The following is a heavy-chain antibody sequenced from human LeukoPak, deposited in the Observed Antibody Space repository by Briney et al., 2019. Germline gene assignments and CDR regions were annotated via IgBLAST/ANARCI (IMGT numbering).Heavy chain of an antibody. Sequence: KPSETLSLTCAVSGYSISSSSYYWGWIRQPPGKGLEWIGSIYYSGSTYYNPSLKSRVTISVDTSKNQFSLKLSSVTAADTAVYYCARRSVWSGYFDYWGQGTLVTVSS. D-gene: IGHD3-3*01. CDR2: IYYSGST. CDR1: GYSISSSSYY. V-gene: IGHV4-39*01. J-gene: IGHJ4*02. CDR3: ARRSVWSGYFDY.